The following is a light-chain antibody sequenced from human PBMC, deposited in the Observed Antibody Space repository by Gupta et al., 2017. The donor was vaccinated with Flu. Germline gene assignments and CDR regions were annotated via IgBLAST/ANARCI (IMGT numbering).Light chain of an antibody. CDR1: SSNIVDKY. V-gene: IGLV1-51*02. Sequence: HSVLTHPPSVSPAPGHKLTISCPVSSSNIVDKYVSRYKKLPGAAPNLLLYEDSKRPSGIPDRVSGSKSGTSATLGITGLQTGDEADYYCGTWDTSLSGAVFGGGTKLTVL. CDR2: EDS. CDR3: GTWDTSLSGAV. J-gene: IGLJ3*02.